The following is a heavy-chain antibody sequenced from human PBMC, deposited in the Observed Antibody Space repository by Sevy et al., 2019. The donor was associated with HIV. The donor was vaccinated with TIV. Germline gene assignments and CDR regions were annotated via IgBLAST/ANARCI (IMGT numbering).Heavy chain of an antibody. J-gene: IGHJ4*02. CDR2: INPYSGGT. V-gene: IGHV1-2*02. D-gene: IGHD2-21*02. Sequence: ASVKVSCKASGYTFNSFYIHWVRQAPGQGLEWMGWINPYSGGTHYAQKFQGRVTLTRDTSISVAYMDLTSLRSNDTAVYYCVRDRFYCGDSVTFAGDFWGQGTLVTVSS. CDR3: VRDRFYCGDSVTFAGDF. CDR1: GYTFNSFY.